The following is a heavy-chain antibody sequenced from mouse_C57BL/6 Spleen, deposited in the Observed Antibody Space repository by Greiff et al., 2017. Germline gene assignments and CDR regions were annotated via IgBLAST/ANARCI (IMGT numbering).Heavy chain of an antibody. CDR1: GYSFTDYN. CDR3: ARYRVYNGYFDD. V-gene: IGHV1-39*01. D-gene: IGHD2-3*01. Sequence: VQLKQSGPELVKPGASVKISCTASGYSFTDYNMNWVKQSNGKSLEWIGVINPNYGTTSYNQKFKGKATVTVDKSSSTAYMQLNSLTSEDSAVYYCARYRVYNGYFDDWGTGTTVTVSS. CDR2: INPNYGTT. J-gene: IGHJ1*03.